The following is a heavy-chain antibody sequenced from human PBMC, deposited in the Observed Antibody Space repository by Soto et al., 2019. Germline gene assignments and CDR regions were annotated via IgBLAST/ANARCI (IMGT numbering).Heavy chain of an antibody. Sequence: SETLSLTCTVSGGSISTYYWSWIRQPPGKGLEWIGYIYYSGSTNYNPSLKSRVTISGDTSKNQFSLKLSSVTAADTAVYYCTRGLFSGSSYSGSWYYFDSWGQGTMVTVSS. D-gene: IGHD1-26*01. CDR3: TRGLFSGSSYSGSWYYFDS. CDR1: GGSISTYY. V-gene: IGHV4-59*12. CDR2: IYYSGST. J-gene: IGHJ4*02.